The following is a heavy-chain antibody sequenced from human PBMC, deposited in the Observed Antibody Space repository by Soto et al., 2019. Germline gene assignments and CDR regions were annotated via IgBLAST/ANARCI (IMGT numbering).Heavy chain of an antibody. D-gene: IGHD6-25*01. Sequence: TGGSLRLSCAASGFIFTDYAVTWVRQAPGKGLEWVSTISGSGGSTYYADAAKGRFTISSDASKNTVFLQMNSLRAEDTAVYYCAKEIASAYFPLDDWGQGTLVTVSS. V-gene: IGHV3-23*01. CDR1: GFIFTDYA. CDR2: ISGSGGST. CDR3: AKEIASAYFPLDD. J-gene: IGHJ4*02.